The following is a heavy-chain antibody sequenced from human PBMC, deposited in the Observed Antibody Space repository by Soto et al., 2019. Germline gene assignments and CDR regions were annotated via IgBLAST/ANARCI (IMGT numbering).Heavy chain of an antibody. CDR1: GGSISSYY. Sequence: TLSLTCTVSGGSISSYYWSWIRQPPGKGLEWIGYIFYSGSTNYNPSLKSRVTISVDTSKNQFALKLSSVTAADTAVYYCARDGYYYDSSGYQRVYYFDYWGQGTLVTVSS. CDR2: IFYSGST. D-gene: IGHD3-22*01. V-gene: IGHV4-59*01. CDR3: ARDGYYYDSSGYQRVYYFDY. J-gene: IGHJ4*02.